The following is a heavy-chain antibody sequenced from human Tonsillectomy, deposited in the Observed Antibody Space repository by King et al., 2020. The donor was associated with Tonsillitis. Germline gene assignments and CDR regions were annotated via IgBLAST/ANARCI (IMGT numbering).Heavy chain of an antibody. V-gene: IGHV3-30*18. CDR2: ILYDGRNR. J-gene: IGHJ4*02. CDR3: AKDDTSGYYYIDY. CDR1: GFTFTSHG. Sequence: QLVQSGGGVVQPGTSLRLSCAVSGFTFTSHGMHWVRQAPGKGLEWVALILYDGRNRYYADSVKGRFTISRDDSKNTLYLQMNSLRAEDTAVYYCAKDDTSGYYYIDYWGQGTLVSVFS. D-gene: IGHD3-22*01.